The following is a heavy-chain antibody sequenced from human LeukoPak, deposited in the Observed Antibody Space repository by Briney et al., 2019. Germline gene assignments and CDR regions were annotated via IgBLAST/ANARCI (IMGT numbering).Heavy chain of an antibody. CDR3: ARVAAGTGYYFDY. D-gene: IGHD6-13*01. CDR2: ISSSSSYI. Sequence: GGSLRLSCAASGFTFSSYGMHWVRQAPGKGLEWVSSISSSSSYIYYADSVKGRFTISRDNAKNSLYLQMNSLRAEDTAVYYCARVAAGTGYYFDYWGQGTLVTVSS. J-gene: IGHJ4*02. CDR1: GFTFSSYG. V-gene: IGHV3-21*01.